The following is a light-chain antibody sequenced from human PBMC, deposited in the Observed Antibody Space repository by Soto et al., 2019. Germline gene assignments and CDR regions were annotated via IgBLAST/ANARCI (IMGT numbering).Light chain of an antibody. J-gene: IGKJ4*01. CDR2: AAS. CDR1: QSISTY. CDR3: QQSYSTPRA. Sequence: DIQMTQSPSSLSASVGDSVTITCRASQSISTYLNWYQQMPGKAPNLLIYAASSLPSGVPSRFSGSGSGTDFTLTISSLQPEDFATYYCQQSYSTPRAFGGGTKVDIK. V-gene: IGKV1-39*01.